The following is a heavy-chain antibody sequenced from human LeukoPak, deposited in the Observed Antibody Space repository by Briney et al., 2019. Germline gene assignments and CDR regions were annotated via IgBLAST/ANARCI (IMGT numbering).Heavy chain of an antibody. CDR3: AGDGYNGYGYLTY. V-gene: IGHV1-69*06. D-gene: IGHD5-18*01. CDR1: GGTFDNYA. Sequence: ASVKVSCKPSGGTFDNYAISWVRQAPGQGLEWMGGIIPIFGTTDYAQKFQDRATITADKSTSTAYMELSSLSSEDTAMYYCAGDGYNGYGYLTYWGQGTQVTVSS. CDR2: IIPIFGTT. J-gene: IGHJ4*02.